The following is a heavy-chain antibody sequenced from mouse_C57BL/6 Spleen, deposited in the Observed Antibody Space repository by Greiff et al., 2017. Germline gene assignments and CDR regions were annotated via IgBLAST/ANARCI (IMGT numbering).Heavy chain of an antibody. CDR2: ISSGGDYI. J-gene: IGHJ2*01. CDR1: GFTFSSYA. Sequence: DVMLVESGEGLVKPGGSLKLSCAASGFTFSSYAMSWVRQTPEKRLEWVAYISSGGDYIYYADTVKGRFTISRDNARNTLYLQMSSLKSEDTAMYYCTRETGAFDYWGQGTTLTVSS. D-gene: IGHD4-1*01. V-gene: IGHV5-9-1*02. CDR3: TRETGAFDY.